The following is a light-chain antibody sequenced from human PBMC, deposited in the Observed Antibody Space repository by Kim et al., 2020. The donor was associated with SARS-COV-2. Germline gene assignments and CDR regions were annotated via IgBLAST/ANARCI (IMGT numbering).Light chain of an antibody. CDR1: NIGRKS. CDR2: YDS. V-gene: IGLV3-21*04. Sequence: APGVTARITCGGDNIGRKSVHWYQQKPGPAPVLVSRYDSDRPSGIPERFSGSNSGNTATLTISRVEAGDEADYYCQVWDSSSDHWLFGGGTRLTVL. CDR3: QVWDSSSDHWL. J-gene: IGLJ3*02.